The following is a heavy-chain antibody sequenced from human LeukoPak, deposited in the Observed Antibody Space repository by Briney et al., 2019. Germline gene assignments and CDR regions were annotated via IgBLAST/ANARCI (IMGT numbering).Heavy chain of an antibody. CDR3: AREWELLPWY. J-gene: IGHJ4*02. CDR2: INRNGGIT. V-gene: IGHV3-20*04. CDR1: GLTLDEYG. Sequence: GGSLRLSCAASGLTLDEYGMSWVRQAPGKGLEWVSGINRNGGITGYAESVKGRFTISRDNAKNTLYLEMNSLRAEDTALYYCAREWELLPWYWGQGTLVTVSS. D-gene: IGHD3-10*01.